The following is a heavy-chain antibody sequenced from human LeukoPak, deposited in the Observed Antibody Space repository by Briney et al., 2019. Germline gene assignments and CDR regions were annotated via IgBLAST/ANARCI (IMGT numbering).Heavy chain of an antibody. J-gene: IGHJ4*02. CDR2: IYYSGST. V-gene: IGHV4-39*07. CDR1: GFTFSSYA. CDR3: ARSVSRGSGWHQDY. D-gene: IGHD6-19*01. Sequence: GSLRLSCAASGFTFSSYAMHWVRQAPGKGLEWIGSIYYSGSTYYNPSLESRVTISIDTSKNQFSLKLNSVTAADTAVYYCARSVSRGSGWHQDYWGQGTLVTVSS.